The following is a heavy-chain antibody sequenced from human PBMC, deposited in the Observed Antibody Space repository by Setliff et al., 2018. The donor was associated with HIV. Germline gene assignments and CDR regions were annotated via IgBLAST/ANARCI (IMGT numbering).Heavy chain of an antibody. CDR3: ARSLMLGGAFDS. D-gene: IGHD3-10*02. CDR2: ITPIFGTA. J-gene: IGHJ3*02. Sequence: SVKVSCKASGGTFSSYAISWVRQAPGQGLEWMGGITPIFGTANYAQKFQGRATIITDASTSIAYMELSSLRSEDTAVYYCARSLMLGGAFDSWGQETMVTVSS. CDR1: GGTFSSYA. V-gene: IGHV1-69*05.